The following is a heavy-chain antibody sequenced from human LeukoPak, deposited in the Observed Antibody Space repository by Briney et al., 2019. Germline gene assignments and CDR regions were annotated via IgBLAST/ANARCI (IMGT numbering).Heavy chain of an antibody. J-gene: IGHJ4*02. CDR1: GFTLSSHL. V-gene: IGHV3-74*01. Sequence: GGSLRLSCAASGFTLSSHLMHWVRQAPGKGLVWVSRISSDGTYTNYADSVRGRFTISRDNAKNTLYLQMNSLRAEDTAVYYCARGAGSSGGYYVGDFWGQGTLVTVSS. D-gene: IGHD1-26*01. CDR3: ARGAGSSGGYYVGDF. CDR2: ISSDGTYT.